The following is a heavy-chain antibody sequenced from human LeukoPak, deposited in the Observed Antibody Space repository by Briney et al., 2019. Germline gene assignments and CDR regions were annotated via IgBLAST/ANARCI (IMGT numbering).Heavy chain of an antibody. CDR2: IKQDGSEE. Sequence: PGGSLRLSCAASGFTFSSYWMSWVRQAPGKGLEWVANIKQDGSEEYYVDSVKGRFTISRDNAKNSLYLQMNSLRAEDTAVYYCARDQGFDAFDIWGQGTMVTVSS. V-gene: IGHV3-7*01. CDR3: ARDQGFDAFDI. J-gene: IGHJ3*02. CDR1: GFTFSSYW.